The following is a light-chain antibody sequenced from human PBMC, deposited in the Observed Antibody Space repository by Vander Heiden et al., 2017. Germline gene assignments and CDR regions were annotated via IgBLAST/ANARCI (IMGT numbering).Light chain of an antibody. Sequence: SYELTQPPSVSVSPRQTARITCSGDALPKEYIYWYKQRPGQAPALVIFKDSERPSGIPERFSGSHSGTIVTLTISGVQAEDEADYYCQSADSSGTHVVFGGGTRLTVL. J-gene: IGLJ2*01. V-gene: IGLV3-25*03. CDR1: ALPKEY. CDR2: KDS. CDR3: QSADSSGTHVV.